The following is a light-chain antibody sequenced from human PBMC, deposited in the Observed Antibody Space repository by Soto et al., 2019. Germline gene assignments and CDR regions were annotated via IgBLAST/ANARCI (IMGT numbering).Light chain of an antibody. J-gene: IGKJ5*01. Sequence: EVVLTQSPGTLSLSPGERATLSCRASQSVSSRLAWYQQKPGQAPRPLISGASSRATGIPDRFSGSGSGTDFTLTISRLEPEDFALYYCQQYVTSAITFGQGTRLEIK. CDR3: QQYVTSAIT. CDR1: QSVSSR. V-gene: IGKV3-20*01. CDR2: GAS.